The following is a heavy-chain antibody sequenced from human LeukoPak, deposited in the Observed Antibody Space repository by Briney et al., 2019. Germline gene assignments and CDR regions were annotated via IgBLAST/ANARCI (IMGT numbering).Heavy chain of an antibody. J-gene: IGHJ4*02. Sequence: ASVKVSCKASGHTFTGYYMHWVRQAPGQGLEWMGWINPNSGGTNYAQKFQGRVTMTRDTSIYTAYMELSRLTSDDTAVYYCARPSFFCSSTSCHFDYWGQGTLVTVSS. D-gene: IGHD2-2*01. CDR2: INPNSGGT. V-gene: IGHV1-2*02. CDR1: GHTFTGYY. CDR3: ARPSFFCSSTSCHFDY.